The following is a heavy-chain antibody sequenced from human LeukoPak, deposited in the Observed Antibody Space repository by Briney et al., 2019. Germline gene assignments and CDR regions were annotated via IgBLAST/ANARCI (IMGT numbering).Heavy chain of an antibody. J-gene: IGHJ4*02. CDR1: GYTFTTYY. CDR2: INPSSGST. Sequence: EASVKVSCKASGYTFTTYYMHWVRQAPGQGLEWMGIINPSSGSTTYAQSFQGRVTMTRDTSTTTVYMELSSLRSEDTAVYYCARGRIPATRSYFDYWGQGTLVTASS. D-gene: IGHD6-13*01. CDR3: ARGRIPATRSYFDY. V-gene: IGHV1-46*01.